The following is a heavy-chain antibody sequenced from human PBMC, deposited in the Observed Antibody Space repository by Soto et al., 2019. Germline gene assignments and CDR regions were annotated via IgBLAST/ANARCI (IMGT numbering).Heavy chain of an antibody. Sequence: QVQLQQWGAGLLKPSETLSLTCAVYGGSFSGYYWSWIRQPPGKGLEWIGEINHSGSTNYNPSLKSRVTISVDTSKNQFSRKLSSVTAADTAVYYCAAVHSGTHYYYYMDVWGKGTTVTVSS. CDR3: AAVHSGTHYYYYMDV. D-gene: IGHD1-26*01. CDR1: GGSFSGYY. V-gene: IGHV4-34*01. CDR2: INHSGST. J-gene: IGHJ6*03.